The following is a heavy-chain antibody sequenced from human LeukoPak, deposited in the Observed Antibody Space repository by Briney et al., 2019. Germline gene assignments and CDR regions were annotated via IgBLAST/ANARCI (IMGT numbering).Heavy chain of an antibody. CDR1: GFPFSSYE. J-gene: IGHJ6*03. D-gene: IGHD1-20*01. V-gene: IGHV3-48*03. Sequence: GGSLRLSCAASGFPFSSYEMNWVRQAPGKGLEWASYISSSGTTIYYADSVKGRFTISRDNAKNSLYLQMNSLRAEDTAVYYCARDRFGITGTTWYYYYYMDVWGKGTTVTVSS. CDR2: ISSSGTTI. CDR3: ARDRFGITGTTWYYYYYMDV.